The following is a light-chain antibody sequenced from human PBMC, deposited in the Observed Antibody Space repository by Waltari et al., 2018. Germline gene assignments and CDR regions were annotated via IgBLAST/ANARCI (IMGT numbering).Light chain of an antibody. J-gene: IGKJ1*01. Sequence: SCRHSQSVTRALAWYHEKPRQARRLLIYGASNRATGIPDRFSGSGSGTDFSLTISSLEPEDFAVYYCQHYQRLPVTFGQGTKVEVK. V-gene: IGKV3-11*01. CDR3: QHYQRLPVT. CDR1: QSVTRA. CDR2: GAS.